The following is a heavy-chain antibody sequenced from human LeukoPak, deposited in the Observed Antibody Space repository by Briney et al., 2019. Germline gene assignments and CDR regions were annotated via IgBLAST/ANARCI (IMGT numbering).Heavy chain of an antibody. V-gene: IGHV1-18*04. D-gene: IGHD3-10*01. Sequence: ASVKVSCKASGYTFTSYGISWVRQAPGQGLEGMGWISAYNGNTNYAQKLQGRVTMTTDTSTSTAHMELRSLRSDDTAVYYCARPYGSGSYYNSPLDYWGQGTLVTVSS. J-gene: IGHJ4*02. CDR2: ISAYNGNT. CDR3: ARPYGSGSYYNSPLDY. CDR1: GYTFTSYG.